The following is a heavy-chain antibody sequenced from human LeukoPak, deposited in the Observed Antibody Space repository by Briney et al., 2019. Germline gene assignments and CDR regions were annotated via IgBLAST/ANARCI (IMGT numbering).Heavy chain of an antibody. J-gene: IGHJ4*02. V-gene: IGHV3-23*01. D-gene: IGHD2-15*01. CDR2: ISGSGGST. CDR1: GFTFSSYA. CDR3: AKGPALRVAVVVVAAKREGY. Sequence: GGSLRLSCAASGFTFSSYAMSWVRQAPGKGLEWVSAISGSGGSTYYADSVKGRFTISRDNSKNTLYLQMNSLRAEDTAVYYCAKGPALRVAVVVVAAKREGYWGQGTLVTVSS.